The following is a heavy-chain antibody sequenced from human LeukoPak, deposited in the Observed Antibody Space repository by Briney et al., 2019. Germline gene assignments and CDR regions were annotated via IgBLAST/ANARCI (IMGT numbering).Heavy chain of an antibody. D-gene: IGHD2-21*02. Sequence: SQTLSLTCTVSGGSISSGNYYWTWIRQPAGKGLEWIGRIYASGSTNYNPSLKSRVTISVDTSKNHFSLKLSSVTAADTAVYYCARVTWGDHLDSSDLWGRGTLVTVSS. V-gene: IGHV4-61*02. J-gene: IGHJ2*01. CDR2: IYASGST. CDR1: GGSISSGNYY. CDR3: ARVTWGDHLDSSDL.